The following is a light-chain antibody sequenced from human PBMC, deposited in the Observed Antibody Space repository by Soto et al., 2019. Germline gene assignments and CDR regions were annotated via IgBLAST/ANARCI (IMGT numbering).Light chain of an antibody. CDR3: HHYGSSSRT. CDR1: HSVTSNY. V-gene: IGKV3-20*01. Sequence: EIVLTQSPGTLSLSPGERATLSCRASHSVTSNYLAWYQHKPGQAPRLLIFGASGRATGIPDRFSGSGSGTDFTLTINRLEPEDFAVYYCHHYGSSSRTFGQGTKVEI. CDR2: GAS. J-gene: IGKJ1*01.